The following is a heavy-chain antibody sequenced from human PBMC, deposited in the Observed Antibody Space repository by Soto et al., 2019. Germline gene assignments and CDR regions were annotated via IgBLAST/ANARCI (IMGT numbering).Heavy chain of an antibody. CDR1: GFTFSSYA. CDR3: ASDTSVGANDY. V-gene: IGHV3-30-3*01. Sequence: PGGSLRLSCAASGFTFSSYAMHWVRQAPGKGLEWVAVISYDGSNKYYADSVKGRFTISRDNSKNTLYLQMNSLRAEDTAVYYCASDTSVGANDYWGQGTLVTVSS. J-gene: IGHJ4*02. CDR2: ISYDGSNK. D-gene: IGHD1-26*01.